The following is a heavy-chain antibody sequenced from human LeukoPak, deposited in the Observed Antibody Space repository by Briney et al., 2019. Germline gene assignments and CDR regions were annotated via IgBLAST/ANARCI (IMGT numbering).Heavy chain of an antibody. CDR3: AKDPTSVGGRHDWLLDS. CDR1: GFNFANHA. CDR2: IGFGDDSA. D-gene: IGHD3-9*01. J-gene: IGHJ5*02. Sequence: GGSLRLSCAASGFNFANHAMSWVRQAPGKGLEWVSTIGFGDDSAYYADSVKGRFTISRDNSKNTLYLQMNYLRAEDTAVYYCAKDPTSVGGRHDWLLDSWGQGTLVTVSS. V-gene: IGHV3-23*01.